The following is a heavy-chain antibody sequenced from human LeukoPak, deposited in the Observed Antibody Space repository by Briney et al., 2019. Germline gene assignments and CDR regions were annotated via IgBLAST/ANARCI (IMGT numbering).Heavy chain of an antibody. CDR2: LSKSGNT. V-gene: IGHV4-59*08. Sequence: PSETLSLTCTVSGGSISSYYWSWIRLPPGKGLEWIGYLSKSGNTNYSPSLKSRVTISVDTSKNQFSLKLSSVTAADTAVYYCARLFSNGFGFTKIDYWGQGTLVTVSS. J-gene: IGHJ4*02. CDR1: GGSISSYY. D-gene: IGHD3-10*01. CDR3: ARLFSNGFGFTKIDY.